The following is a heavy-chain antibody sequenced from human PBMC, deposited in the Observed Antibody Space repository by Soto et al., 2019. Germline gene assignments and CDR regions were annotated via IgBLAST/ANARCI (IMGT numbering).Heavy chain of an antibody. CDR2: ISSSGSTV. V-gene: IGHV3-48*03. D-gene: IGHD3-3*01. J-gene: IGHJ6*02. CDR3: ARDPWSYGMDV. CDR1: GFTFSSYE. Sequence: GSLRLSCAGSGFTFSSYEMNWVRQAPGKGLEWVSYISSSGSTVYYADSVKGRFTISRDNAKNSLYLQMNSLRAEDTSVYYCARDPWSYGMDVWGQGTTVTVSS.